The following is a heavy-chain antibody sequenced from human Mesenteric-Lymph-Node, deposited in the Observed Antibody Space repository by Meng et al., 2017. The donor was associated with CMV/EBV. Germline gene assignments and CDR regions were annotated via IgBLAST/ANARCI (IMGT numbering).Heavy chain of an antibody. Sequence: TYTSYARNWVRQAPGQGLEWMGWINTNTGNPTYAQGFTGRFVFSLDTSVSTAYLQISSLKAEDTAVYCCARGGGLMSSSWYPNWYFDLWGRGTLVTVSS. CDR1: TYTSYA. CDR3: ARGGGLMSSSWYPNWYFDL. J-gene: IGHJ2*01. D-gene: IGHD6-13*01. V-gene: IGHV7-4-1*02. CDR2: INTNTGNP.